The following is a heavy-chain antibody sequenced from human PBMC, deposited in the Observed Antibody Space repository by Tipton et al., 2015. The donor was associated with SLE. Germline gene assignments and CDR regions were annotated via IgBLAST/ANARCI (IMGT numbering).Heavy chain of an antibody. CDR1: GDSINSGTYY. Sequence: TLSLTCSVSGDSINSGTYYWNWIRQPAGKGLEWIGHIYTSGSTNYNPSLKGRVTISLDTSKHQFSLKLTSVTAADTAVYYCALVAAAGRIDYWGHGTLVTVSP. CDR3: ALVAAAGRIDY. J-gene: IGHJ4*01. V-gene: IGHV4-61*09. CDR2: IYTSGST. D-gene: IGHD6-13*01.